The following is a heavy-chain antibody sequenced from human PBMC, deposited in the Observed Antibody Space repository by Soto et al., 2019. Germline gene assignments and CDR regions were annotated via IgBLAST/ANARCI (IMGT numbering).Heavy chain of an antibody. CDR2: IIPLFRTP. CDR1: GGTFSNYA. J-gene: IGHJ6*02. V-gene: IGHV1-69*12. D-gene: IGHD5-12*01. CDR3: ARDKARLQLGGNYYYAMDV. Sequence: QAQLVQSGAEVKKPGSSVKVSCKASGGTFSNYAISWVRQAPGQGLEWMGGIIPLFRTPDYSQKFQGRVSITADESTGKAYMELSSLKSDDTAVYYCARDKARLQLGGNYYYAMDVCSQGTTVTVSS.